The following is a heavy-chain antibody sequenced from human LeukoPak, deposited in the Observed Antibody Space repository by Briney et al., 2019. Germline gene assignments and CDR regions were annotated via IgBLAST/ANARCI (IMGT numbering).Heavy chain of an antibody. V-gene: IGHV1-18*04. J-gene: IGHJ3*02. D-gene: IGHD4-17*01. CDR1: GYTFTSYG. Sequence: ASVKVSCKASGYTFTSYGISWVRQAPGQGLEWMGCLSAYNGNTNYAQKLQGRVTMTTDTSTSTAYMELRSLRSDDTAVYYCARGDYGDYVCAFDIWGQGTMVTVSS. CDR2: LSAYNGNT. CDR3: ARGDYGDYVCAFDI.